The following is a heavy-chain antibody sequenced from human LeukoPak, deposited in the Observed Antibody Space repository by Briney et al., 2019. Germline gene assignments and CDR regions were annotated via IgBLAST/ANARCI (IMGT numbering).Heavy chain of an antibody. CDR2: ISSSSNYI. CDR3: AREYDFWSGYSGNYYMDV. J-gene: IGHJ6*03. V-gene: IGHV3-11*06. D-gene: IGHD3-3*01. Sequence: GGSLRLSCAASGFTFSDYYMSWIRQAPGKGLEWVSSISSSSNYIYYADSVKGRFTISRDNAKNSLYLQMNSLRAEDTAVYYCAREYDFWSGYSGNYYMDVWGKGTTVTVSS. CDR1: GFTFSDYY.